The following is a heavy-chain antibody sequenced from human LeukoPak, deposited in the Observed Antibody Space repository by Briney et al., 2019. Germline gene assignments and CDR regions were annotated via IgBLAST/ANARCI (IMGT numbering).Heavy chain of an antibody. CDR1: GDSISISGYY. Sequence: TLSLTCTVSGDSISISGYYWSWIRQHPGTGLEWIGYIYYSGSTYYNPSLKSRGSISMDTSKNQFSLKLSSVTAADTAVYFCARAVASRYFDYWGQGTLVTVSS. J-gene: IGHJ4*02. V-gene: IGHV4-31*03. CDR3: ARAVASRYFDY. CDR2: IYYSGST. D-gene: IGHD6-19*01.